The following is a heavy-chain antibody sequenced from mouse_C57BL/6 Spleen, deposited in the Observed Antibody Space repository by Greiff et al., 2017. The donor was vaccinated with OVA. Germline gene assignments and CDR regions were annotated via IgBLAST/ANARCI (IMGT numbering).Heavy chain of an antibody. CDR2: INPGSGGT. V-gene: IGHV1-54*01. CDR3: ARGGVRGEAWFAY. D-gene: IGHD2-2*01. J-gene: IGHJ3*01. CDR1: GYAFTNYL. Sequence: QVQLQQSGAELVRPGTSVKVSCKASGYAFTNYLIEWVKQRPGQGLEWIGVINPGSGGTNYNEKFKGKATLTADKSSSTAYMQLSSLTSEDSAVYFCARGGVRGEAWFAYWGQGTLVTVSA.